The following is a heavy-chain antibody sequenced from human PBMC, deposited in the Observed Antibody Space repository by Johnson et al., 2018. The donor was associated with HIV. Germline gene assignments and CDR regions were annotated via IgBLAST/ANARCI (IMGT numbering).Heavy chain of an antibody. CDR1: GFDFSGYA. CDR3: ARVPDYGDYGDAFDI. D-gene: IGHD4-17*01. CDR2: INWNGGST. V-gene: IGHV3-20*04. J-gene: IGHJ3*02. Sequence: VQLVESGGGVVQPGRSLRLYCAASGFDFSGYALHWVRQAPGKGLEWVSGINWNGGSTGYADSVKGRFTISRDNSKNTLYLQMKSLRAEDTAVYYCARVPDYGDYGDAFDIWGQGTMVTVSS.